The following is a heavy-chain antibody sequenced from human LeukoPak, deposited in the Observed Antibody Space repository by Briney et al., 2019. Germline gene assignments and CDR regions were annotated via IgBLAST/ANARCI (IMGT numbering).Heavy chain of an antibody. CDR3: AREGDTGIAAAGTPNWFDP. D-gene: IGHD6-13*01. CDR2: IYYSGST. Sequence: SETLSLTCTVSGGSISSYYWSWIRQPPGKGLEWIGYIYYSGSTNYNPSLKSRVTISVDTSKNQFSLKLSSVTAADTAVYYCAREGDTGIAAAGTPNWFDPWGQGTLVTVSS. J-gene: IGHJ5*02. CDR1: GGSISSYY. V-gene: IGHV4-59*12.